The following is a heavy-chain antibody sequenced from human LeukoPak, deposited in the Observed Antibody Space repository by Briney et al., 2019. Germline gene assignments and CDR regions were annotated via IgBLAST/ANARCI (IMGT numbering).Heavy chain of an antibody. CDR3: AKGRYYYDSSDAFDI. J-gene: IGHJ3*02. CDR1: GFTFTSYA. V-gene: IGHV3-23*01. Sequence: GGSLRLSCAASGFTFTSYAMSWVRQAPGEGLEWVSAISGSGGSTYYADSVKGRFTISRDNSKNTLYLQMNSLRAEDTAVYYCAKGRYYYDSSDAFDIWGQGTMVPSLQ. CDR2: ISGSGGST. D-gene: IGHD3-22*01.